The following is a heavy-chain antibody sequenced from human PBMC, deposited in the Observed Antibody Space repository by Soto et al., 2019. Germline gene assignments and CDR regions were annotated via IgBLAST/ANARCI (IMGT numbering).Heavy chain of an antibody. Sequence: PRESLKISCKGSGYSFTSYWIGWVRQMPGKGLEWMGIIYPGDSDTRYSPSFQGQVTISADKSISTAYLQWSSLKASDTAMYYCARSYDSSGYYHPTPYDAFDIWGQGTMVTVSS. D-gene: IGHD3-22*01. CDR2: IYPGDSDT. V-gene: IGHV5-51*01. CDR3: ARSYDSSGYYHPTPYDAFDI. CDR1: GYSFTSYW. J-gene: IGHJ3*02.